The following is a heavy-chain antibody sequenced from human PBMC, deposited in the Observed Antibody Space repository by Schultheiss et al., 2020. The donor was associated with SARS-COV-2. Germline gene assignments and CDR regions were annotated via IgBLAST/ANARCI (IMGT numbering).Heavy chain of an antibody. CDR1: GGPFSGYY. J-gene: IGHJ4*02. CDR2: INHSGST. D-gene: IGHD6-19*01. CDR3: ASTPGIIAVAGALGY. V-gene: IGHV4-34*01. Sequence: SETLSLTCAVYGGPFSGYYWSWIRQPPGKGLEWIGKINHSGSTNYNPSLKNRFTISVDTSKNQFSLKLSSVTAAETAVYYCASTPGIIAVAGALGYWGQGTLVTVAS.